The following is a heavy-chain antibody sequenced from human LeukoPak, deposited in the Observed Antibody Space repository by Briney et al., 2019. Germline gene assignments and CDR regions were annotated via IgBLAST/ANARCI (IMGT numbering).Heavy chain of an antibody. CDR2: IYPRDGST. CDR3: ARNPKQDDSSGFDY. Sequence: ASVKVSCKASGYTFTSNYIHWVRQAPGQGLEWMGMIYPRDGSTSYAQKFQGRVTMTRDTSTSTVYVELSSLRSEDTAVYYCARNPKQDDSSGFDYWGQGTLVTVSS. D-gene: IGHD3-22*01. J-gene: IGHJ4*02. V-gene: IGHV1-46*01. CDR1: GYTFTSNY.